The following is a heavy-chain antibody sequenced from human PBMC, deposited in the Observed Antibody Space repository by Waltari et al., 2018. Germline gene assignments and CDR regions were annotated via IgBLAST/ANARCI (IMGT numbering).Heavy chain of an antibody. J-gene: IGHJ3*02. CDR2: INHSGST. CDR3: ARGLAFDI. V-gene: IGHV4-34*01. CDR1: GGSFSGYY. Sequence: VRLDQWGTELVEPWETLSLTCAVYGGSFSGYYWSWIRQPPGKGLEWIGEINHSGSTNYNPSLKSRVTISVDTSKNQFSLKLSSVTAADTAVYYCARGLAFDIWGQGTMVTVSS.